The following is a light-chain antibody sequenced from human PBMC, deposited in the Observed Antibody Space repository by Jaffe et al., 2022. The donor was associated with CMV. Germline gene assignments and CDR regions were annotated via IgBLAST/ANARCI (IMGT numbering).Light chain of an antibody. V-gene: IGKV4-1*01. CDR3: QQYYSTPQT. CDR2: WAS. Sequence: DIVMTQSPDSLAVSLGERATINCKSSQSVLYSSDNKNYLAWYQQKSGQSPKLLIYWASTRESGVPERFSGSGSGTEFTLTISSLQAEDVAVYYCQQYYSTPQTFGQGTEVEIK. J-gene: IGKJ1*01. CDR1: QSVLYSSDNKNY.